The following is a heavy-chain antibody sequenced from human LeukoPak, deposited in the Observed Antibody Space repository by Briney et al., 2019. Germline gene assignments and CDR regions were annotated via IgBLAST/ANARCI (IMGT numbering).Heavy chain of an antibody. D-gene: IGHD6-6*01. Sequence: GGSLRLSWAASGFTFDDYAMHWVRQAPGKGLEWVSGISWNSGSIGYADSVKGRFTISRDNAKNSLYLQMNSLRAEDTALYYCAKDIRFEYSSSGYFDYWGQGTLVTVSS. V-gene: IGHV3-9*01. J-gene: IGHJ4*02. CDR1: GFTFDDYA. CDR2: ISWNSGSI. CDR3: AKDIRFEYSSSGYFDY.